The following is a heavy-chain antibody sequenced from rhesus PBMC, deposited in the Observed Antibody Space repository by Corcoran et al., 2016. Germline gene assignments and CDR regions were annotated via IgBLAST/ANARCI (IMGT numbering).Heavy chain of an antibody. V-gene: IGHV4-80*01. CDR2: INGNRGSN. CDR1: GASISSSW. CDR3: ARGGYYSGSYYHSFDY. Sequence: QVQLQESGPGLVKPSETLSLTCAVSGASISSSWWSWIRPPPGTGLEWIGEINGNRGSNYFNPSLKSRVTSSTDASKNQLSLILNSVTAADTAVYYCARGGYYSGSYYHSFDYWGQGVLVTVSS. J-gene: IGHJ4*01. D-gene: IGHD3-16*01.